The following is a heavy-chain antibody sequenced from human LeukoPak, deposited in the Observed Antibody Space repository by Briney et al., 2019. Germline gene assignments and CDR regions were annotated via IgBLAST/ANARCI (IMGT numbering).Heavy chain of an antibody. CDR3: ARDHYYGSGSRAFDI. CDR2: INAGNSNT. J-gene: IGHJ3*02. Sequence: GASVKVSCKASGYTFTSYAMHWVRQAPGQRLEWMGWINAGNSNTKYSQKFQGRVTITRDTSASTAYMELSSLRSEDTAVYYCARDHYYGSGSRAFDIWAKGQWSPSLQ. CDR1: GYTFTSYA. D-gene: IGHD3-10*01. V-gene: IGHV1-3*01.